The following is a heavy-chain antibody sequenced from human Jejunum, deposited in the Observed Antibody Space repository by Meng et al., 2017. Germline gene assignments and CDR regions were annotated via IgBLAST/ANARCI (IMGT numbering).Heavy chain of an antibody. CDR1: GFTFSSYA. CDR3: ARDRAVRGVIIPFDP. D-gene: IGHD3-10*01. J-gene: IGHJ5*02. CDR2: ISYDGSNK. Sequence: GESLKISCAASGFTFSSYAMHWVRQAPGKGLEWVAVISYDGSNKYYADSVKGRFTISRDNSKNTLYLQMNSLRAEDTAVYYCARDRAVRGVIIPFDPWGQGTRVTGSS. V-gene: IGHV3-30*04.